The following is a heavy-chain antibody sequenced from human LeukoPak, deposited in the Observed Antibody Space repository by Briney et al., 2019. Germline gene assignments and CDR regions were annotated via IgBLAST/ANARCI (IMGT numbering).Heavy chain of an antibody. CDR1: GFSFSSNW. D-gene: IGHD1-1*01. J-gene: IGHJ5*02. V-gene: IGHV3-7*01. Sequence: GGSLRLSCAAPGFSFSSNWMGWVRQAPGRGLEWVAHIKRDGSQKYYLDSVKGRFTISRDNAKNSLYLQMNSLRVEDTAVYYCARLGLEVGGPNWFDPWGQGTLVTVSS. CDR2: IKRDGSQK. CDR3: ARLGLEVGGPNWFDP.